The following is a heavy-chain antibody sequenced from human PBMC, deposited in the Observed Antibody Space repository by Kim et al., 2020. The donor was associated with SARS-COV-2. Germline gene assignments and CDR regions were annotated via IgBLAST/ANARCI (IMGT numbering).Heavy chain of an antibody. CDR2: ISYDGSNK. V-gene: IGHV3-30*18. D-gene: IGHD2-15*01. J-gene: IGHJ4*02. CDR1: GFTFSSYG. CDR3: AKDVVVAATLVDY. Sequence: GGSLRLSCAASGFTFSSYGMHWVRQAPGKGLEWVAVISYDGSNKYYADSVKGRFTISRDNSKNTLYLQMNSLRAEDTAVYYCAKDVVVAATLVDYWGQGT.